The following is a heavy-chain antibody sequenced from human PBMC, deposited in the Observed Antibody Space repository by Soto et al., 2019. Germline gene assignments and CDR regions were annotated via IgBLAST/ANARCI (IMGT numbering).Heavy chain of an antibody. J-gene: IGHJ5*01. Sequence: ETLSHTCAVSGVSIHNSHSFWAWIRQHPGKGLEFIGSVYYSGGANYNPPLKSLVTIHVDTSKNKLSPRVNSVTAADTAVYYCGRVVEGATRHTDFDSWGQGTLVT. V-gene: IGHV4-39*01. CDR1: GVSIHNSHSF. D-gene: IGHD2-15*01. CDR2: VYYSGGA. CDR3: GRVVEGATRHTDFDS.